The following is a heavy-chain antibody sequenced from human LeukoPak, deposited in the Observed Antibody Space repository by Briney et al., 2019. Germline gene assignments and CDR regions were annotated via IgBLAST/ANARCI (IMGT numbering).Heavy chain of an antibody. CDR1: GFTFDDYA. Sequence: TGGSLRLSCAASGFTFDDYAMHWVRQAPGKGLQWVSSISWNGDDIGYADSVKGRFTISRDNAKNFPYLQMNSLRTEDKALYYCAKGSGTYQGPFDSWGQGTLVTVSS. D-gene: IGHD1-26*01. CDR2: ISWNGDDI. V-gene: IGHV3-9*01. J-gene: IGHJ4*02. CDR3: AKGSGTYQGPFDS.